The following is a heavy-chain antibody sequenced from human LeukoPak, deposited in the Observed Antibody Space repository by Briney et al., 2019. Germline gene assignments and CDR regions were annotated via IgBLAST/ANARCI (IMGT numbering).Heavy chain of an antibody. V-gene: IGHV1-8*03. D-gene: IGHD3-10*01. Sequence: ASVKVSCKASGYTFTSYDINWVRQATGQGLEWMGWMNPNSGNTGYAEKFQGRVTITRNTSISTAYMELSSLRSEDTAVYYCARGAESFSDYYYYMDVWGKGTTVTVSS. CDR3: ARGAESFSDYYYYMDV. CDR1: GYTFTSYD. J-gene: IGHJ6*03. CDR2: MNPNSGNT.